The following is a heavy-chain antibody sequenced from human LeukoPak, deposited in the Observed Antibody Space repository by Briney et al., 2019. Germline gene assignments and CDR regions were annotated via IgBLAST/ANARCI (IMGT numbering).Heavy chain of an antibody. D-gene: IGHD6-13*01. V-gene: IGHV4-34*01. CDR3: AAVIAAAGTPPPI. CDR2: INHSGST. J-gene: IGHJ3*02. CDR1: GGSFSGYY. Sequence: PEALSLTCADYGGSFSGYYWSWIRQPPGKGLEWIGEINHSGSTNYNPSLKSRVTISVDTSKNQFSLKRSSVTAADTAVYYCAAVIAAAGTPPPIWGQGTMVTVSS.